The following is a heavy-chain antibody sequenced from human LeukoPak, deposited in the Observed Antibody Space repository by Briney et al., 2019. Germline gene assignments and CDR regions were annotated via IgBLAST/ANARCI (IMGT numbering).Heavy chain of an antibody. V-gene: IGHV3-23*01. CDR2: ISGSGGST. J-gene: IGHJ4*02. D-gene: IGHD3-10*01. CDR3: AKGLPYYYGSGSLLAPFDY. Sequence: PGGSLRLSCAASGFTFSSYAMSWVRQAPGKGLEWASAISGSGGSTYYADSVKGRFTISRDNSKNTLYLQMNSLRAEDTAVYYCAKGLPYYYGSGSLLAPFDYWGQGTLVTVSS. CDR1: GFTFSSYA.